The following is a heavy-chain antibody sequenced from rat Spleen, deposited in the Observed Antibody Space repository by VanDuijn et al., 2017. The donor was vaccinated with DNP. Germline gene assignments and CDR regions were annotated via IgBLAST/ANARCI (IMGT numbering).Heavy chain of an antibody. Sequence: EVQLQESGPGLVKPSQSLSLTCSVTAYSITTNYWGWIRKFPGNKMEWVGHISYSGSTSYNPSLKSRISITRDTSKNQFFLHLNSVTTEDAATYYCARWSDYFDYWGQGVMVTVSS. J-gene: IGHJ2*01. CDR2: ISYSGST. CDR1: AYSITTNY. V-gene: IGHV3-1*01. CDR3: ARWSDYFDY.